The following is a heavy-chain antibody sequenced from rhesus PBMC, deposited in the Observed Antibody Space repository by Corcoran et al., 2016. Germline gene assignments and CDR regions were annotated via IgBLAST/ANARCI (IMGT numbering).Heavy chain of an antibody. J-gene: IGHJ4*01. V-gene: IGHV4-122*02. Sequence: QVQLQESGPGLVKPSETLSLTCAVSGGSISSGYYYWSWIRQPPGKGLELIGYITYSGSTSYNPSLKSRVTISRDTSKNQFSLKLSSVTAADTAVYYCARDFESRFDYWGQGVLVTVSS. CDR2: ITYSGST. CDR3: ARDFESRFDY. CDR1: GGSISSGYYY.